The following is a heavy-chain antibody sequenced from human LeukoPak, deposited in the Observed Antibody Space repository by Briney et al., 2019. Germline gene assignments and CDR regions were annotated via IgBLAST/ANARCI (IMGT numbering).Heavy chain of an antibody. J-gene: IGHJ4*02. V-gene: IGHV1-69*04. D-gene: IGHD6-19*01. CDR3: AGSAIAVAGTVDY. CDR1: GGTFSSYA. CDR2: IIPILGIA. Sequence: GASVKVSCKASGGTFSSYAISWLRQAPGQGLEWMGRIIPILGIANYAQKFQGRVTITADKSTSTAYMELSSLRSEDTAVYYCAGSAIAVAGTVDYWGQGTLVTVSS.